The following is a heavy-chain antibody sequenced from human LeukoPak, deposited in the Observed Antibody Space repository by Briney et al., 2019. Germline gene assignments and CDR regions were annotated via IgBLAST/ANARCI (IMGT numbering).Heavy chain of an antibody. CDR1: GFTVSDSY. Sequence: GRSLRLSCAASGFTVSDSYMSWVRQAPGKGLEWVSAIYSGGSTYYADSVKGRFTISRDTSKNTLYLQMNSLRAEDTAVYYCARAWSGTQYYFDYWGQGTLVTVSS. V-gene: IGHV3-66*01. CDR2: IYSGGST. J-gene: IGHJ4*02. D-gene: IGHD3-3*01. CDR3: ARAWSGTQYYFDY.